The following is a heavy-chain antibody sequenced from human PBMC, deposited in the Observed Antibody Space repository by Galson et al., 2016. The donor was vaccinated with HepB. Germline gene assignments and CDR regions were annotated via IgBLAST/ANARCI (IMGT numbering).Heavy chain of an antibody. CDR2: LYTGGTT. CDR1: GFSVNNNY. J-gene: IGHJ3*02. Sequence: SLRLSCAASGFSVNNNYMNWVRQAPGKGLEWVSVLYTGGTTLYADSVKGQFTISRDNSKNEVYLQMNSLRGDDTAVYFCASDSRKSNWPEAYNIWGQGTMVTVSS. D-gene: IGHD1-14*01. CDR3: ASDSRKSNWPEAYNI. V-gene: IGHV3-53*01.